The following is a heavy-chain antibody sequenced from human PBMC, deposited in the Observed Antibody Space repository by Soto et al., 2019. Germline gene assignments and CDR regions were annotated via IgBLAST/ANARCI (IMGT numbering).Heavy chain of an antibody. D-gene: IGHD5-12*01. CDR2: VNPNSNEK. V-gene: IGHV1-8*01. J-gene: IGHJ4*02. Sequence: PVKVSCKASGYPFSSFHISWVRQASGQGLEWMGWVNPNSNEKDYAQKFQGRVTMTGNTSIRTDYMELSSLRSDDTAVYYCVRSGRRSGIDYWGQATLVTVSS. CDR1: GYPFSSFH. CDR3: VRSGRRSGIDY.